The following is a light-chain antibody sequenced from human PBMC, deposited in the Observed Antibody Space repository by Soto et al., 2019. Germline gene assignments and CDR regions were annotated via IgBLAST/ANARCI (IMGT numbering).Light chain of an antibody. J-gene: IGKJ1*01. CDR1: QSISKN. CDR3: QQSDSTPPWT. V-gene: IGKV1-39*01. Sequence: DIQMTQSPSSMSASVGDRVTITCRASQSISKNLSWFQQKPGKAPKLLIYATSSLQSGVPSRFSGSGSGTDFTLTISSLQPEDFATYYCQQSDSTPPWTFGQGTKVEIK. CDR2: ATS.